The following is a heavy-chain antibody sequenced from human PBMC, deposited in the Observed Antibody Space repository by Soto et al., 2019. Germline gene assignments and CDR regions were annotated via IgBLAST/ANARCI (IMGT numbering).Heavy chain of an antibody. Sequence: QVQLHESGPGLVKPSGTLSLTCVVSNGSIGTSEWWSWVRQAPGKGLEWIGEVYQSGATNYNPSLKTRVSISVVQSKELFTLKVTSGTAPGTAGYFCSRLVDQWVMGSYLSWFDPWGQGTLVTISS. CDR2: VYQSGAT. J-gene: IGHJ5*02. V-gene: IGHV4-4*02. CDR3: SRLVDQWVMGSYLSWFDP. D-gene: IGHD1-26*01. CDR1: NGSIGTSEW.